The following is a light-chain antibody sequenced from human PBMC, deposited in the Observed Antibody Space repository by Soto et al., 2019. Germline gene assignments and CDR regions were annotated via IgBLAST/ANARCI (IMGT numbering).Light chain of an antibody. J-gene: IGKJ1*01. CDR3: QHYNSYSEA. CDR1: QTISSW. V-gene: IGKV1-5*03. Sequence: IQLTQSPTLLSGSVRDIGTITCRASQTISSWLAWYQQILGKAPKLLIYKASTLKSGVPSRFSGSGSGTEFTLTISSLQPDDFATYYCQHYNSYSEAVGQGTKVDIK. CDR2: KAS.